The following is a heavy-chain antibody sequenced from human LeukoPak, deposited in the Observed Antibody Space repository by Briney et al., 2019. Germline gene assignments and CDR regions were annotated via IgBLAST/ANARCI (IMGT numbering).Heavy chain of an antibody. Sequence: SETLSLTCTVSGASISGSSYYWSWIRQPPGQGLEWIGTIHSSGNTYYNPSLKSRVTISVDTSKNQFSLKLSSVTAADTAVYYCARDKAFITMIVVAPFDPWGQGTLVTVSS. CDR2: IHSSGNT. V-gene: IGHV4-39*02. CDR3: ARDKAFITMIVVAPFDP. J-gene: IGHJ5*02. CDR1: GASISGSSYY. D-gene: IGHD3-22*01.